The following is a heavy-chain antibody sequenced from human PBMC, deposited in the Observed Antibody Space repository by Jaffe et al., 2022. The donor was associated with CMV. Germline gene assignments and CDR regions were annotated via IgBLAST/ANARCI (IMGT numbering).Heavy chain of an antibody. D-gene: IGHD2-15*01. J-gene: IGHJ6*03. CDR2: IWYDGSNK. V-gene: IGHV3-33*08. CDR3: ARGRGSQRFVSDYYYMDV. Sequence: QVQLVESGGGVVQPGRSLRLSCAASGFTFSSYGMHWVRQAPGKGLEWVAVIWYDGSNKYYADSVKGRFTISRDNSKNTLYLQMNSLRAEDTAVYYCARGRGSQRFVSDYYYMDVWGKGTTVTVSS. CDR1: GFTFSSYG.